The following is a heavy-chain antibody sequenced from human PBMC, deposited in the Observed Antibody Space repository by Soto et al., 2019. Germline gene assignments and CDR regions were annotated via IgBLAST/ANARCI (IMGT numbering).Heavy chain of an antibody. CDR2: ISYTGST. V-gene: IGHV4-59*01. CDR3: ARVAADAYWSGYDDY. CDR1: GGSISNYH. Sequence: QLQESGPRLVKPSETLSLTCSVSGGSISNYHWSWIRQPPGKGLEWIGYISYTGSTNYSPSLKSRVTMLLATSKKQFSLKLSSVTAADTAVYYCARVAADAYWSGYDDYWGQGTLVTVSS. D-gene: IGHD3-3*01. J-gene: IGHJ4*02.